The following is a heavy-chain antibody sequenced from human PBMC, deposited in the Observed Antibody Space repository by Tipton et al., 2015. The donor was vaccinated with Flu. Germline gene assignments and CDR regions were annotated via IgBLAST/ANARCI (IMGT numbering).Heavy chain of an antibody. CDR2: MNPNSGNT. J-gene: IGHJ5*02. V-gene: IGHV1-8*02. CDR1: GYNFANFY. Sequence: QLVQSGPEVKKPGASVRVSCKSFGYNFANFYMHWVRQAPGRGLEWMGWMNPNSGNTGYAQKFQGRVTMTRDTSIRTAYLELSSLRSEDTAVYYCARANIICSGGSCYSDNWFDPWGQGTLVTVSS. CDR3: ARANIICSGGSCYSDNWFDP. D-gene: IGHD2-15*01.